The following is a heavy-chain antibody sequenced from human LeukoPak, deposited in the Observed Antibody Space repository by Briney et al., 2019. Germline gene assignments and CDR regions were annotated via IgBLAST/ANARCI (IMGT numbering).Heavy chain of an antibody. CDR1: GFTVSSNY. CDR2: IYSGGST. J-gene: IGHJ4*01. D-gene: IGHD2-2*01. CDR3: TRGQSCSSTSCFFDY. Sequence: GGSLRLSCAASGFTVSSNYMSWVRQAPGKGLEWVSVIYSGGSTYYADSVKGRFTISRDNSKNTLYLQMNSLRVEDTAVYYCTRGQSCSSTSCFFDYWGHGTLVTVSS. V-gene: IGHV3-53*01.